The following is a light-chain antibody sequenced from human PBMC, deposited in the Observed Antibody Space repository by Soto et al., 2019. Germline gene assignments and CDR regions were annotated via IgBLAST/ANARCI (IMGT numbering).Light chain of an antibody. CDR2: RNN. Sequence: QSVRTQPPSASGTPGQRVTISCSGGNSNIGTNYVYWYQHLPGATPKLLIYRNNHRPSGVPDRFSASKSGTSASLAINGLRSEDEANYYCAGWDDSLHGLVFGTGTKVT. V-gene: IGLV1-47*01. CDR3: AGWDDSLHGLV. J-gene: IGLJ1*01. CDR1: NSNIGTNY.